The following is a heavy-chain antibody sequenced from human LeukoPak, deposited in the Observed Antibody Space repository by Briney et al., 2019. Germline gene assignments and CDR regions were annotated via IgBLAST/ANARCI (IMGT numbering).Heavy chain of an antibody. J-gene: IGHJ4*02. CDR2: ISSSGSTI. D-gene: IGHD6-6*01. CDR3: AKDGQGIAARRTQVTDY. Sequence: GGSLRLSCAASGFTFSSYSMNWVRQAPGKGLEWVSYISSSGSTIYYADSVKGRFTISRDNSKNTLYLQMNSLRAEDTAVYYCAKDGQGIAARRTQVTDYWGQGTLVTVSS. CDR1: GFTFSSYS. V-gene: IGHV3-48*01.